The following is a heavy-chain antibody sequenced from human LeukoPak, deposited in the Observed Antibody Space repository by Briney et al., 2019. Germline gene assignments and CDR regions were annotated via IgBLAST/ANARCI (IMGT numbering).Heavy chain of an antibody. CDR2: IYTSGST. CDR1: GGSIRGYY. Sequence: SETLSLTCTVSGGSIRGYYWSWLRQPAGKGLEWIGRIYTSGSTNYNPSLKSRVTMSVDTSKNQFSLKVSSVTAADTAVYYCARAYGSGTYNYHYYSMDVWGKGTTVTVSS. CDR3: ARAYGSGTYNYHYYSMDV. J-gene: IGHJ6*03. V-gene: IGHV4-4*07. D-gene: IGHD3-10*01.